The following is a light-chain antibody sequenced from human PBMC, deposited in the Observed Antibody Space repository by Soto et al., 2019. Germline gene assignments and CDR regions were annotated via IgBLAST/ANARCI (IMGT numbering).Light chain of an antibody. Sequence: DIVLTQSRGTLSLSPGERATLSCRASQSVSSSYLAWYQQKHGQAPRLLIYGASSRATGIPDRFSGSVSGTDGTITISRLEKEDGSVYYGQQYGRSTSTFGGGTKVDNK. CDR1: QSVSSSY. V-gene: IGKV3-20*01. J-gene: IGKJ4*01. CDR2: GAS. CDR3: QQYGRSTST.